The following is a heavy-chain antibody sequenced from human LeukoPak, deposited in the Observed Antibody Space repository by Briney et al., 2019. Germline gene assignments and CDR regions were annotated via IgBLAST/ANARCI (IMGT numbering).Heavy chain of an antibody. V-gene: IGHV3-73*01. J-gene: IGHJ4*02. CDR3: TRRDDILTEDAFDI. D-gene: IGHD3-9*01. CDR1: GFTFSGSA. Sequence: GGSLRLSCAASGFTFSGSAMHWARQASGKGLEWVGRIRSKANSYATAYAASVKGRFTISRDDSKNTAYLQMNSLKTEDTAVYYCTRRDDILTEDAFDIWGQGTLVTVSS. CDR2: IRSKANSYAT.